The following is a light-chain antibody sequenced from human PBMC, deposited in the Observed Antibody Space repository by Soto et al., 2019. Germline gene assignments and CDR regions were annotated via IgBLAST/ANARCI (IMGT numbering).Light chain of an antibody. J-gene: IGLJ2*01. CDR1: SSDVAGSNY. CDR3: TSYVGSNTVL. CDR2: DVN. Sequence: QSVLTQPASVSGSPGQSITISCTGTSSDVAGSNYVSWYQHHPGKAPKVMIHDVNNRPSGVSDRFSGSKSGNTASLSISGLQAEDEADYYCTSYVGSNTVLFGGGTKLTVL. V-gene: IGLV2-14*03.